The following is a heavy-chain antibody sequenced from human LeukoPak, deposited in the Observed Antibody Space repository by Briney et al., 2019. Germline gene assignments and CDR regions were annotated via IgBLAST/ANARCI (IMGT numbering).Heavy chain of an antibody. J-gene: IGHJ3*01. CDR3: ARRMATVTDTFDV. D-gene: IGHD5-24*01. V-gene: IGHV4-59*08. CDR1: GDSLTSHF. Sequence: PSGTLSLTCNVSGDSLTSHFWSWIRQTPGKGLEWIGYVFHSGTTNYSPSLKSRVTISLDTSKKRVYLRLASVTAADTAVYYCARRMATVTDTFDVWGRGTMVSVSS. CDR2: VFHSGTT.